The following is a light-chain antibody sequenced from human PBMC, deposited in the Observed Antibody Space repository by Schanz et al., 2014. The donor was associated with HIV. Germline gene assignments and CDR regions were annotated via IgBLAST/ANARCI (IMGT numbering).Light chain of an antibody. J-gene: IGKJ1*01. CDR3: QQSHSTLWT. CDR1: QSISRR. CDR2: AAS. V-gene: IGKV1-39*01. Sequence: DIQMTQSPSSLSAAVGDRVTITCRASQSISRRLNWYQHKPGKAPQLLICAASSLQSGVPSRFSGSGSGTDYTLTINSLQTEDFATYYCQQSHSTLWTFGQGTKVEVK.